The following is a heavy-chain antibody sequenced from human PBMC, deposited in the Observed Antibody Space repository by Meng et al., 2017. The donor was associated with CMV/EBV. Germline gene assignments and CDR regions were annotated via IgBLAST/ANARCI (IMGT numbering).Heavy chain of an antibody. CDR3: ARGSALNSN. Sequence: LRLSCAASGFPFRSSWMHWVRQVPGKRPEWVSCLNSDGSSTTYLDSVKGRFTISRDNAKNTLYLQMDSLRVEDTAVYYCARGSALNSNWGQGTLVTVSS. CDR2: LNSDGSST. CDR1: GFPFRSSW. D-gene: IGHD2-21*01. J-gene: IGHJ4*02. V-gene: IGHV3-74*03.